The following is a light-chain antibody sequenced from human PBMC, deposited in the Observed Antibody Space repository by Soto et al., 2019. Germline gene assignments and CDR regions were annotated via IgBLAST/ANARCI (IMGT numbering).Light chain of an antibody. CDR3: QQYNKWPLT. J-gene: IGKJ1*01. Sequence: EVVMAQSPVTLSVSPGDGAALSCRASQSVGNNLAWYQQKPGQAPRLLVYGASTRATGVPARFSGSGSGTEFTLTISSLGSEDFAVYYCQQYNKWPLTFGQGTKVDSK. V-gene: IGKV3-15*01. CDR1: QSVGNN. CDR2: GAS.